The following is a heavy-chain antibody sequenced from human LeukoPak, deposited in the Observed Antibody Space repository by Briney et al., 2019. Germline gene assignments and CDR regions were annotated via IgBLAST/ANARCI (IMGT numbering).Heavy chain of an antibody. CDR2: IRSKAYGGTT. D-gene: IGHD4-17*01. Sequence: GGSLRLSCTAAGFTFGDYAMSWVRQAPGKGLEWVGFIRSKAYGGTTEYAASVKGRFTISRDDSKSIAYLQMNSLKTEDTAVHYCTRDSMGGYGDYYYFDYWGQGTLVTVSS. CDR3: TRDSMGGYGDYYYFDY. CDR1: GFTFGDYA. J-gene: IGHJ4*02. V-gene: IGHV3-49*04.